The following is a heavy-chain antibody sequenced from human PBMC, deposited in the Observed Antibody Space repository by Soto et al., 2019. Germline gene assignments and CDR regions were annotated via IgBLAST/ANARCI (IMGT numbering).Heavy chain of an antibody. CDR1: GGSISSGGYY. Sequence: SETLSLTCTVSGGSISSGGYYWSWIRQHPGKGLEWIGYIYYSGSTYYNPSLKSRVTISVDTSKNQFSLKLSSVTAADTAVYYCAREGAQDGHFEYWGQGTLVTVSS. CDR3: AREGAQDGHFEY. V-gene: IGHV4-31*03. D-gene: IGHD1-26*01. J-gene: IGHJ4*02. CDR2: IYYSGST.